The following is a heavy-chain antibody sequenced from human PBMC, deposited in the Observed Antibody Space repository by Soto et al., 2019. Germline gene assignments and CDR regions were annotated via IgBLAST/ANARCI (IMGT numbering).Heavy chain of an antibody. Sequence: QVQLVESGGGVVQPGRSLRLSCAASGFTFSSYGMHWVRQAPGKGLEWVAVIWYDGSNKYYADSVKGRFTISRDNSKNTLYLQMNSLRAEDTAVYYCARVHTRYCSSTSCYYYFDYWGQGTLVTVSS. V-gene: IGHV3-33*01. CDR3: ARVHTRYCSSTSCYYYFDY. CDR1: GFTFSSYG. D-gene: IGHD2-2*01. CDR2: IWYDGSNK. J-gene: IGHJ4*02.